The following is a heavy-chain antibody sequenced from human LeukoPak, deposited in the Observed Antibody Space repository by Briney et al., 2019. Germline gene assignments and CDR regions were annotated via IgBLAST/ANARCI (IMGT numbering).Heavy chain of an antibody. CDR3: AREVITGTTFSDS. D-gene: IGHD1-7*01. V-gene: IGHV4-30-2*01. J-gene: IGHJ4*02. CDR2: IYHSGST. Sequence: SETLSLTCTVSGGSISSGGYYWSWIRQPPGKGLEWIGYIYHSGSTYYNPSLKSRVTISVDRSKNQFSLKLTSVTAADTAVYYCAREVITGTTFSDSWGQGTLVTVSS. CDR1: GGSISSGGYY.